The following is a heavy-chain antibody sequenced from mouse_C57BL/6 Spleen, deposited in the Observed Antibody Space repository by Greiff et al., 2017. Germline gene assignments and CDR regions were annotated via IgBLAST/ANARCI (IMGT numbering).Heavy chain of an antibody. CDR3: TRAYDYDGFAY. D-gene: IGHD2-4*01. V-gene: IGHV5-9-1*02. J-gene: IGHJ3*01. CDR1: GFTFSSYA. Sequence: DVHLVESGEGLVKPGGSLKLSCAASGFTFSSYAMSWVRQTPEKRLEWVAYISSGGDYIYYADNVKGRFTISRDNARNTLYLQMSSLKSEDTAMYYCTRAYDYDGFAYWGQGTLVTVSA. CDR2: ISSGGDYI.